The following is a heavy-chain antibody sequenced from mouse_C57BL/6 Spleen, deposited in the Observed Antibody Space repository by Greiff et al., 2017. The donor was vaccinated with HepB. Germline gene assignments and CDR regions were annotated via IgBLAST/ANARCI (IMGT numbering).Heavy chain of an antibody. D-gene: IGHD1-1*01. CDR1: GYTFTDYY. CDR3: ARSITTVVAKYYFDY. V-gene: IGHV1-76*01. CDR2: IYPGSGNT. J-gene: IGHJ2*01. Sequence: QVQLQQSGAELVRPGASVKLSCKASGYTFTDYYINWVKQRPGQGLEWIARIYPGSGNTYYNEKFKGKATLTAEKSSSTAYMQLSSLTSEDSAVYFCARSITTVVAKYYFDYWGQGTTLTVSS.